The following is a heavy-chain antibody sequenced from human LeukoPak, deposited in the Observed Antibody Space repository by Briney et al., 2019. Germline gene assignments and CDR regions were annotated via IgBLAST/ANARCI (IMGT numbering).Heavy chain of an antibody. D-gene: IGHD2-8*01. CDR1: GFTFSSYS. CDR2: ISSSSSYI. V-gene: IGHV3-21*01. CDR3: ARILGYCTNGVCRTFDY. J-gene: IGHJ4*02. Sequence: GGSLRLSCAASGFTFSSYSMNWVRQAPGKGREWVSSISSSSSYIYYADSVKGRFTISRDNAKNSLYLQMNSLRAEDTAVYYCARILGYCTNGVCRTFDYWGQGTLVTVSS.